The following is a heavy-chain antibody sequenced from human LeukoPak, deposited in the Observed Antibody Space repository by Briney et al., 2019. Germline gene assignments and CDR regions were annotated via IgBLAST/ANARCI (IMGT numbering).Heavy chain of an antibody. CDR1: GYSFTSYW. V-gene: IGHV5-51*01. J-gene: IGHJ3*02. D-gene: IGHD6-13*01. Sequence: GESLKISCKGSGYSFTSYWIGWVRQMPGKGLEWMGIIYPGDSDTRYSPSFQGQVTISADKSISTAYLQWSSLKASDTAMYYCARQQLWALGKTPAFDIWGQGTMVTVSS. CDR3: ARQQLWALGKTPAFDI. CDR2: IYPGDSDT.